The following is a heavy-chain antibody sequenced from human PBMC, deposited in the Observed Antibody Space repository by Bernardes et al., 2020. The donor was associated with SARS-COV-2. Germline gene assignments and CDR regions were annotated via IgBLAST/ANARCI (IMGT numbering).Heavy chain of an antibody. Sequence: GWSLRLSCAASVFTFNNFGMHWVRQAPGKGLEWVAVISYDGSKKYYTDSLEGRFTISKDNSKNTVYLQMNNLRAEDTAIYFCAKVQAIFWIRPYNSAMDVWGQGTTVTVSS. J-gene: IGHJ6*02. CDR1: VFTFNNFG. D-gene: IGHD3-3*01. CDR2: ISYDGSKK. V-gene: IGHV3-30*18. CDR3: AKVQAIFWIRPYNSAMDV.